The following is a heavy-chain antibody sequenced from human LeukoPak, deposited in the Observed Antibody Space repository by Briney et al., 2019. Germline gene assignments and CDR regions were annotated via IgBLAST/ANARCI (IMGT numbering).Heavy chain of an antibody. J-gene: IGHJ4*02. V-gene: IGHV1-2*02. CDR2: INPNSGGT. Sequence: GASVKVSCKASGYTFTGYYMHWVRQAPGQGLEWMGWINPNSGGTNYAQKFQGRVTMTRDTSISTAYMELSRLRSDDTAVYYCARGPPDYYDSSGYYPNFDYWGQGTLVTVSS. CDR1: GYTFTGYY. CDR3: ARGPPDYYDSSGYYPNFDY. D-gene: IGHD3-22*01.